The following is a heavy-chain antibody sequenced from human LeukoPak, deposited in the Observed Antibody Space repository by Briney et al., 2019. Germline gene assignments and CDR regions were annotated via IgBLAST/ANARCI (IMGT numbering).Heavy chain of an antibody. V-gene: IGHV4-34*01. J-gene: IGHJ4*02. D-gene: IGHD2-15*01. CDR1: GVSFSGYY. CDR2: INHSGST. CDR3: ASGKFNCSGGSCYNFDY. Sequence: SETLSLTCAVYGVSFSGYYWSWIRQPPGKGLEWIGEINHSGSTNYNPSLKSRVTISVDTSKNQFSLKLSPVTAADTAVYYCASGKFNCSGGSCYNFDYWGQGTLVTVSS.